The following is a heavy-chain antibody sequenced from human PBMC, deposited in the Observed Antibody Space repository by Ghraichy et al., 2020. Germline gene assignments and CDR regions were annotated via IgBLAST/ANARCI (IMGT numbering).Heavy chain of an antibody. D-gene: IGHD3-9*01. CDR2: IYYSGST. CDR3: AREGVRYFDLSPPYLDYGMDV. V-gene: IGHV4-30-4*01. Sequence: SETLSLTCTVSGGSISSGDYYWSWIRQPPGKGLEWIGYIYYSGSTYYNPSLKSRVTISVDTSKNQFSLKLSSVTAADTAVYYCAREGVRYFDLSPPYLDYGMDVWGQGTTVTVSS. CDR1: GGSISSGDYY. J-gene: IGHJ6*02.